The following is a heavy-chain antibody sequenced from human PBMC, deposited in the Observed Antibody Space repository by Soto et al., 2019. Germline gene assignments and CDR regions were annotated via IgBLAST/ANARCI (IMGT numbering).Heavy chain of an antibody. V-gene: IGHV4-34*01. CDR1: GGSFSGYY. Sequence: QVQLQQWGAGLLKPSETLSLTCAVYGGSFSGYYWSWIRQPPGKGLEWIGEINHNGSTNYNPSLKSRVTISVDTSKNQVSLKLSSRTAADTAVYYCARAAPRYCRGGSYYSRRDYWGQGTLVTVSS. D-gene: IGHD2-15*01. CDR2: INHNGST. CDR3: ARAAPRYCRGGSYYSRRDY. J-gene: IGHJ4*02.